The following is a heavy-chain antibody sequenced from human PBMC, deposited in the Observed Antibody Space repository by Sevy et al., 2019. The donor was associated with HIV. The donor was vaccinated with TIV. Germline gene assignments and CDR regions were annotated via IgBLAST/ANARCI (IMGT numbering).Heavy chain of an antibody. CDR1: GASVSGERHY. CDR2: IYYTGTS. D-gene: IGHD3-22*01. CDR3: ARGRRYDSGGYYYPPPKKYPAN. V-gene: IGHV4-61*01. J-gene: IGHJ4*02. Sequence: SETLSLTCAVSGASVSGERHYWNWIRQPPGRGLEWIGCIYYTGTSYYNPSLMSRVTMSVGTSKNEISLTLSSVTAADTAVYYCARGRRYDSGGYYYPPPKKYPANWGQGTLVTVSS.